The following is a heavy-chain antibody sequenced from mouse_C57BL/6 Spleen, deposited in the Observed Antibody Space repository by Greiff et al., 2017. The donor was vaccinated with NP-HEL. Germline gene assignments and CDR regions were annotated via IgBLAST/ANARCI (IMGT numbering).Heavy chain of an antibody. D-gene: IGHD1-1*01. CDR1: GYAFTNYL. Sequence: VQLQQSGAELVRPGTSVKVSCKASGYAFTNYLIEWVKQRPGQGLEWIGVINPGSGGTNYNEKFKGKATLTADKSSSTAYMQLSSLTSEDSAVYFCARSTVVGRNAMDYWGQGTSVTVSS. J-gene: IGHJ4*01. V-gene: IGHV1-54*01. CDR2: INPGSGGT. CDR3: ARSTVVGRNAMDY.